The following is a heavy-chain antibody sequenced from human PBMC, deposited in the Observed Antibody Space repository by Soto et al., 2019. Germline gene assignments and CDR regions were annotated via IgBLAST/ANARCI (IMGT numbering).Heavy chain of an antibody. CDR1: GYTFTSYY. Sequence: ASVKVSCKASGYTFTSYYMHWVRQAPGQGLEWMGIINPSGGSTSYAQKFQGRVTMTEDTSTDTAYMELSSLRSEDTAVYYCATLTNYYDSSGYYFDYWGQGTLVTVSS. CDR3: ATLTNYYDSSGYYFDY. V-gene: IGHV1-46*01. D-gene: IGHD3-22*01. J-gene: IGHJ4*02. CDR2: INPSGGST.